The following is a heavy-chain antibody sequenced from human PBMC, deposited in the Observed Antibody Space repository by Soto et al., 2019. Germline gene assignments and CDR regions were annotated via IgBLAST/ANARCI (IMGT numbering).Heavy chain of an antibody. CDR3: AKDLYSSSWYAPRWFDP. CDR1: GFPLRNYC. CDR2: ISYDGGNK. J-gene: IGHJ5*02. Sequence: GGSLRPSCADSGFPLRNYCLHWVRPAPGKGVEWVAAISYDGGNKFYADSVKGRFTISRDNSKNTLYLQMNSLRAEDTAVYYCAKDLYSSSWYAPRWFDPWGQGTLVTVSS. D-gene: IGHD6-13*01. V-gene: IGHV3-30*18.